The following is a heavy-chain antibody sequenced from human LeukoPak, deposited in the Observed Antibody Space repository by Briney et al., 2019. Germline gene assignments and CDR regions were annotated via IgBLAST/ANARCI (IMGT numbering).Heavy chain of an antibody. CDR2: ISAYNGNT. Sequence: ASVKVSCKASGYTFTSYGVSWVRQAPGQGLEWMGWISAYNGNTNYAQKLQGRVTMTTDTSTSTAYMELRSLRSDDTAVYYCASSSGWLKGDAFDIWGQGTMVTVSS. CDR3: ASSSGWLKGDAFDI. V-gene: IGHV1-18*01. D-gene: IGHD6-19*01. CDR1: GYTFTSYG. J-gene: IGHJ3*02.